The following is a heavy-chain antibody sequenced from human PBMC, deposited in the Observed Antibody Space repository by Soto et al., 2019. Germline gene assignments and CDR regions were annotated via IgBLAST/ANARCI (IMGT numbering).Heavy chain of an antibody. V-gene: IGHV1-69*13. CDR2: IIPIFGTA. CDR1: GGTFSSYA. Sequence: GASVKVSCKASGGTFSSYAISWVRQAPGQGLEWMGGIIPIFGTANYAQKFQGRVTITADESTSTAYMELSSLRSEDTAVYYCARGTMVRKPPYYYYGTDVWGQGTTVTVSS. J-gene: IGHJ6*02. D-gene: IGHD3-10*01. CDR3: ARGTMVRKPPYYYYGTDV.